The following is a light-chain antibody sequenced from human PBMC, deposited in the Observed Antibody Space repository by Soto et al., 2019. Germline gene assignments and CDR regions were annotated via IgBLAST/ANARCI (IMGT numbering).Light chain of an antibody. CDR1: SSDVGGYSY. CDR3: SSFSSVTREV. Sequence: QSALTQPASVSGSPGQSITISCTGTSSDVGGYSYVSWYQQHPGKTPKLMIYEVSNRPSGVSHRFSGSKSGNTASLTISGLQNEDEADYYRSSFSSVTREVFGGGTKLTVL. V-gene: IGLV2-14*01. J-gene: IGLJ2*01. CDR2: EVS.